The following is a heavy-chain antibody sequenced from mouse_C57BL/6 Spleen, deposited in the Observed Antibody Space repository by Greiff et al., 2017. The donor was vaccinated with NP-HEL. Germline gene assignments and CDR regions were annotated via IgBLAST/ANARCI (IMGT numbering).Heavy chain of an antibody. CDR3: ARNDDGYYEGY. J-gene: IGHJ2*01. Sequence: VMLVESGPELVKPGASVKISCKASGYAFSSSWMNWVKQRPGKGLEWIGRIYPGDGDTNYNGKFKGKATLTADKSSSTAYMQLSSLTSEDSAVYFCARNDDGYYEGYWGQGTTLTVSS. CDR1: GYAFSSSW. V-gene: IGHV1-82*01. D-gene: IGHD2-3*01. CDR2: IYPGDGDT.